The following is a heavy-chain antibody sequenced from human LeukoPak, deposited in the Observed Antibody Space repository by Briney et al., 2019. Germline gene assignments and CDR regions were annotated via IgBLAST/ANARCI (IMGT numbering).Heavy chain of an antibody. Sequence: SESLSFAWTVSRGSIGSYCWGWVRQPPGGGLEWVGYINQNGKTNYNPSLKSRVTISVDTSKNQFSLKLNSVTAADTAVYYCARLDDRAARIAVGRSSTWSSRRGFDYWGQGTLVTVSS. CDR3: ARLDDRAARIAVGRSSTWSSRRGFDY. CDR1: RGSIGSYC. J-gene: IGHJ4*02. CDR2: INQNGKT. V-gene: IGHV4-4*08. D-gene: IGHD6-13*01.